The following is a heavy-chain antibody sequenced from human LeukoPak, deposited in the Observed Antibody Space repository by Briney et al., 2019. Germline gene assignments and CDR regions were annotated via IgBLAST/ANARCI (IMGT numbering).Heavy chain of an antibody. J-gene: IGHJ4*02. CDR3: ASGQSWYSGDY. Sequence: PSETLSLTCTVSGGSISSNYWSWIRQPPGEGLEWIGYIYYSGSTNYNPSLKSRVTISVDTSKNQFSLKLSSATAADTAVYYCASGQSWYSGDYWGQGTLVTVSS. CDR1: GGSISSNY. CDR2: IYYSGST. V-gene: IGHV4-59*01. D-gene: IGHD1-26*01.